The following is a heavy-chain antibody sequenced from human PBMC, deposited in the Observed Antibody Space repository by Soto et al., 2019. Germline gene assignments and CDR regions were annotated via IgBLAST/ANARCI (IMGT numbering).Heavy chain of an antibody. V-gene: IGHV4-39*01. J-gene: IGHJ3*02. CDR1: GRSISSSSYY. Sequence: PETLSLTCTVSGRSISSSSYYWGWIRQPPGKGLEWIGSIYYSGSTYYNPSLKSRVTISVDTSKNQFSLKLSSVTAADTAVYYCSSGFPGSAFDIWGQGTMVTVSS. D-gene: IGHD3-22*01. CDR2: IYYSGST. CDR3: SSGFPGSAFDI.